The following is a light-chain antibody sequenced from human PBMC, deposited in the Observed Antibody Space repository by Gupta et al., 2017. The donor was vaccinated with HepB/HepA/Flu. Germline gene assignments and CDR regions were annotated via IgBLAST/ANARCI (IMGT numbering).Light chain of an antibody. CDR2: EVS. CDR1: SSDVGSYNL. Sequence: QSALTQPASVSGSPGQSITISCPGTSSDVGSYNLVSWYQQHPGKAPKLMIYEVSKRPSGVSNRFSGSKSGNTASLTISGLQAEDEADYYCCSYAGSRWVFGGGTKLTVL. V-gene: IGLV2-23*02. CDR3: CSYAGSRWV. J-gene: IGLJ3*02.